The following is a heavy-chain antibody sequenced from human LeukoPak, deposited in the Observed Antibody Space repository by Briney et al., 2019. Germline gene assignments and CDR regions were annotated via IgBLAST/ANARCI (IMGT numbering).Heavy chain of an antibody. CDR3: ARTWQVFDY. CDR1: GGSISSYY. CDR2: IYYSGST. Sequence: SETLSLTCTVSGGSISSYYWSWTRQPPGKGLEWIGYIYYSGSTNYNPSLKSRVTISVDTSKNQFSLKLSSVTAADTAVYYCARTWQVFDYWGQGTLVTVSS. J-gene: IGHJ4*02. V-gene: IGHV4-59*01.